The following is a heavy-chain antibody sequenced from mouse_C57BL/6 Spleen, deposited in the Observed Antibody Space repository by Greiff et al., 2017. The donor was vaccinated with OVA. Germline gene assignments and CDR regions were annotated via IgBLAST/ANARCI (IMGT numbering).Heavy chain of an antibody. CDR1: GFTFSSYA. J-gene: IGHJ2*01. Sequence: EVQVVESGEGLVKPGGSLKLSCAASGFTFSSYAMSWVRQTPEKRLEWVAYISSGGDYIYYADTVKGRFTISRDNARNTLYLQMSSLKSEDTAMYYCTRDIHYYGSSYDYFDYWGQGTTLTVSS. V-gene: IGHV5-9-1*02. CDR3: TRDIHYYGSSYDYFDY. CDR2: ISSGGDYI. D-gene: IGHD1-1*01.